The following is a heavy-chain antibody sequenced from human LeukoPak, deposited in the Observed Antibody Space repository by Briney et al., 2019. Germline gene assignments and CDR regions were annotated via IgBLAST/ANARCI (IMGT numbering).Heavy chain of an antibody. Sequence: PGGSLRLSCAASGFTFSSYWMHWVRQAPGKGLVWVSRINSDGSSPTYADSVKGRFTISRDNAKNTVYLQMNSLRAEDTAVYYCAKDQDDILTGATHYYYMDVWGKGTTVTISS. CDR1: GFTFSSYW. D-gene: IGHD3-9*01. J-gene: IGHJ6*03. CDR2: INSDGSSP. V-gene: IGHV3-74*01. CDR3: AKDQDDILTGATHYYYMDV.